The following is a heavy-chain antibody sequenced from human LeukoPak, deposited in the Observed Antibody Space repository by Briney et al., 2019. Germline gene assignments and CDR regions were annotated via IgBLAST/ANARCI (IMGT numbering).Heavy chain of an antibody. J-gene: IGHJ4*02. CDR1: GGSIRSYY. CDR2: IYYSGST. D-gene: IGHD6-19*01. V-gene: IGHV4-59*01. Sequence: KTSETLSLTCTVSGGSIRSYYWSWIRQPPGKGLEWIGYIYYSGSTNYNPSLKSRVTISVDTSKNQFSLKLSSVAAADTAVYYCARGGSSGWYAHYWGQGTLVTVSS. CDR3: ARGGSSGWYAHY.